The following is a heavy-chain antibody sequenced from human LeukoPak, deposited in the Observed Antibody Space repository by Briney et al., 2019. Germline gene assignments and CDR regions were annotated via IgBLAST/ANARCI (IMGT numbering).Heavy chain of an antibody. D-gene: IGHD6-13*01. J-gene: IGHJ4*02. V-gene: IGHV3-73*01. CDR1: GFTFSGSA. Sequence: GGSLRLSCAASGFTFSGSAMHWVRQASGKGLEWVGRIRSKANSYATAYAASVKGRFTISRDDSKNTAYLQMNSLRAEDTALYYCARGPLYSSSWYDYWGQGTLVTVSS. CDR3: ARGPLYSSSWYDY. CDR2: IRSKANSYAT.